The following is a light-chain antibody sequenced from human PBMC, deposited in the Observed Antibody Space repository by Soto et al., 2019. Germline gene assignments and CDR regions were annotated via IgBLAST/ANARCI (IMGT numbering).Light chain of an antibody. J-gene: IGKJ1*01. CDR3: QQNLGVHT. V-gene: IGKV3-20*01. CDR1: RSVRSSS. CDR2: GTS. Sequence: EIVLTQSPGTLSLSPGQRATLTCRASRSVRSSSLAWYQQRPGQAPRLLLYGTSNRATGISDRFSGSGSGTDFTLTISSLEPEDSAVYYCQQNLGVHTFGQGTKVDIK.